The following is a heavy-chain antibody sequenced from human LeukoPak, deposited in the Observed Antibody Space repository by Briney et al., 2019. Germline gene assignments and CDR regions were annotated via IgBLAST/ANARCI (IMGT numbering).Heavy chain of an antibody. Sequence: GGSLRLSCAASGFTFSSYEMNWVRQAPGKGLEGVSYISSSGSTIYYADSVKGRFTISRDNAKNSLYLQMNSLRAEDTAVYYCAELGITMIGGAWGKGTTVTISS. CDR1: GFTFSSYE. J-gene: IGHJ6*04. CDR3: AELGITMIGGA. CDR2: ISSSGSTI. D-gene: IGHD3-10*02. V-gene: IGHV3-48*03.